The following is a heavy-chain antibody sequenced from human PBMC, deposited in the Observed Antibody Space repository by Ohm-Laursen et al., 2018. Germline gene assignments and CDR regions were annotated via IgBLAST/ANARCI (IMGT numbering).Heavy chain of an antibody. Sequence: SDTLSLTCAVSGGSFSGYYWSWIRQPPGKGLEWIGEINHSGSTNYNPSLKSRVTISVDTSNNKFTLKLNSVTAADTAVYYCERGHRTYYYGSGRSPGMDVWGQGTPVTVSS. V-gene: IGHV4-34*01. J-gene: IGHJ6*02. CDR2: INHSGST. CDR3: ERGHRTYYYGSGRSPGMDV. CDR1: GGSFSGYY. D-gene: IGHD3-10*01.